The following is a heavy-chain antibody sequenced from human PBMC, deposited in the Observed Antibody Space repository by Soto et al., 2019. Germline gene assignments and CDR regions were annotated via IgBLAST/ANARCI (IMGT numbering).Heavy chain of an antibody. Sequence: SVKVSCKVSGYTLTELSMHWVRQAPGKGLEWMGGFDPEDGETIYAQKFQGRVTMTEDTSTDTAYMELSSLRSEDTAVYYCATAVKLRYFDWLNNWFDPWGQGTLVTVSS. CDR2: FDPEDGET. J-gene: IGHJ5*02. CDR3: ATAVKLRYFDWLNNWFDP. V-gene: IGHV1-24*01. CDR1: GYTLTELS. D-gene: IGHD3-9*01.